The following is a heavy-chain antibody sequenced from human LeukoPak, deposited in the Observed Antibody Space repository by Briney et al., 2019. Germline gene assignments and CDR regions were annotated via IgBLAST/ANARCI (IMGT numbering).Heavy chain of an antibody. Sequence: ASVKVSCKASGYTFTGYYMHWVRQAPGQGLEWMGWINPNSGGTNYAQKFQGRVTMTRDTSISTAYMELSRLRSDDTAVYYCARDGLAYCGGDCYPEVGFDYWGQGTLVTVSS. CDR1: GYTFTGYY. D-gene: IGHD2-21*02. V-gene: IGHV1-2*02. J-gene: IGHJ4*02. CDR3: ARDGLAYCGGDCYPEVGFDY. CDR2: INPNSGGT.